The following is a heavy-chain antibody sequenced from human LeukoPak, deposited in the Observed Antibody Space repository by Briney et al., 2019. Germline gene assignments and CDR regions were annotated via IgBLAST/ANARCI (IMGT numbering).Heavy chain of an antibody. CDR1: GFTFSSYA. V-gene: IGHV3-23*01. Sequence: GGSLRLSCAASGFTFSSYAMSWVRQAPGKGLEWVSAISGSGGTTYYADSVKGRFAISRDNSKYTLYLQMNSLRAEDTAVYYCAKSRILGYCSGGSCYFNLDYWGQGTLVTVSS. CDR2: ISGSGGTT. CDR3: AKSRILGYCSGGSCYFNLDY. D-gene: IGHD2-15*01. J-gene: IGHJ4*02.